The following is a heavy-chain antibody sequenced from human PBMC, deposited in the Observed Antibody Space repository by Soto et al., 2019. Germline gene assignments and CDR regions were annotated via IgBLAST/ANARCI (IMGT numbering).Heavy chain of an antibody. CDR3: ARTLQLLSPYYYYGMDV. D-gene: IGHD2-2*01. Sequence: GEALKISCKASGDTFTTSWIGWFRQRPVKGLEWLGSIYPGDSDTTYSPSVEGHVISADTSINTAYLQWTNMDPVDTATYYCARTLQLLSPYYYYGMDVWGQGTTVTVSS. J-gene: IGHJ6*02. V-gene: IGHV5-51*01. CDR1: GDTFTTSW. CDR2: IYPGDSDT.